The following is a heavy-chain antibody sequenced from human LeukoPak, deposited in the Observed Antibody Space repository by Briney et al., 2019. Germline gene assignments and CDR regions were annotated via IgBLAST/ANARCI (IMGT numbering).Heavy chain of an antibody. V-gene: IGHV3-43*02. Sequence: GGSLRLSCAASGFTFDDYAMHWVRQAPGKGLEWVSLISGDGGSTYYADSVKGRFTISRDNSKNSLYLQMNSLRTEDTALYYCAKDIMVVPAAISRYYYYGMDVWGQGTTVTVSS. J-gene: IGHJ6*02. CDR3: AKDIMVVPAAISRYYYYGMDV. D-gene: IGHD2-2*01. CDR1: GFTFDDYA. CDR2: ISGDGGST.